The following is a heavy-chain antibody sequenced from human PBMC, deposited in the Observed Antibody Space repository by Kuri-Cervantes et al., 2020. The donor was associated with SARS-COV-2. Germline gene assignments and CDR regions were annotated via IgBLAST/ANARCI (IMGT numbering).Heavy chain of an antibody. Sequence: ETLSLSCAASGFTVSSNYMSWVRQAPGKGLEWVSVIYSGGSTYYADSVKGRFTIPRDNSKNTLYLQMNSLRAEDTAVYYCARMTTKQQLVPQGFDYWGQGTLVTVSS. D-gene: IGHD6-13*01. V-gene: IGHV3-53*01. CDR3: ARMTTKQQLVPQGFDY. J-gene: IGHJ4*02. CDR1: GFTVSSNY. CDR2: IYSGGST.